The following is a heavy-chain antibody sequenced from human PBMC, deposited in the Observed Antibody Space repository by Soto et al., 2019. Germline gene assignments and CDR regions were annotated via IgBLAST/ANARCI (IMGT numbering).Heavy chain of an antibody. CDR3: ARVFAVAGKIAFDI. CDR2: INAGNGNT. V-gene: IGHV1-3*01. J-gene: IGHJ3*02. Sequence: ASVKVSCKASGYTFTSYAMHWVRQAPGQRLEWMGWINAGNGNTKYSQKFQGRVTITRDTSASTAYMGLSSLRSEDTAVYYCARVFAVAGKIAFDIGGKGKRVTVSS. D-gene: IGHD3-3*01. CDR1: GYTFTSYA.